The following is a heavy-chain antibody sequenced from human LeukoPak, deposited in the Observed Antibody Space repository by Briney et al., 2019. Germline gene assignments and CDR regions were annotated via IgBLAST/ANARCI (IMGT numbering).Heavy chain of an antibody. CDR1: GYTFTSHG. CDR2: ISAYNGNT. CDR3: AREDAVVPAAIVDY. J-gene: IGHJ4*02. V-gene: IGHV1-18*01. Sequence: ASVKVSCKASGYTFTSHGISWVRQAPGQGLEWMGWISAYNGNTNYAQKLQGRVTMTTDTSTSTAYMELRSLRPDDTAVYYCAREDAVVPAAIVDYWGQGTLVTVSS. D-gene: IGHD2-2*01.